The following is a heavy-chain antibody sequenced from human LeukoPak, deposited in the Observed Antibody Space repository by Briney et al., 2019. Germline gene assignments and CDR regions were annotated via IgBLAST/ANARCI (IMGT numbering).Heavy chain of an antibody. CDR3: ARLEAGAGTWASCGDP. Sequence: GESLKISCKGSGYSFTSYWIGWVRQMPGKGLEWMGIIYPGDSDTRYSPSFQGRVIISADKSISTAYLQWSSLTASDTAMYCYARLEAGAGTWASCGDPWGQETVVTVSS. V-gene: IGHV5-51*01. CDR1: GYSFTSYW. D-gene: IGHD6-13*01. J-gene: IGHJ5*02. CDR2: IYPGDSDT.